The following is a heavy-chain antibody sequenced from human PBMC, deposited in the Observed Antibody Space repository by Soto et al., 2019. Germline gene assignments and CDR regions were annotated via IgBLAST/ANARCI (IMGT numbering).Heavy chain of an antibody. CDR2: ISNDGSNK. CDR3: ARGTLAVADTGYY. V-gene: IGHV3-30-3*01. J-gene: IGHJ4*02. Sequence: QVQLVESGGGVVQPGRSLRLSCAAPGFTFSSYAMHWVRQAPGKGLEWVAVISNDGSNKYYADSVKGRFTISRDNSKNTRYLQMNSLRAEDTAVYYCARGTLAVADTGYYWGQRTLVTVSS. CDR1: GFTFSSYA. D-gene: IGHD6-19*01.